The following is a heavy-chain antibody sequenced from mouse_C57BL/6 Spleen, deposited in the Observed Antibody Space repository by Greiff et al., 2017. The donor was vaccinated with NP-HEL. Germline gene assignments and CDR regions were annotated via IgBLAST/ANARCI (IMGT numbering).Heavy chain of an antibody. D-gene: IGHD2-3*01. CDR2: ISYDGSN. CDR3: AREGDGYSGWYFDV. J-gene: IGHJ1*03. Sequence: EVQLQESGPGLVKPSQSLSLTCSVTGYSITSGYYWNWIRQFPGNKLEWMGYISYDGSNNYNPSLKNRISITRDTSKNQFFLKLNSVTTEDTATYYCAREGDGYSGWYFDVWGTGTTVTVSS. V-gene: IGHV3-6*01. CDR1: GYSITSGYY.